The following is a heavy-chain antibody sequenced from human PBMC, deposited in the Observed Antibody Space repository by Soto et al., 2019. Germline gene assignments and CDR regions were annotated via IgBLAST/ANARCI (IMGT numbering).Heavy chain of an antibody. D-gene: IGHD4-17*01. J-gene: IGHJ4*02. CDR3: ASFSRMTDGYY. Sequence: EVHLVESGGGLVQPGESLRLCCAASEFIFTSYAINWVRQAPGKGLEWVSYISSSGTIIYYADSVKGRFTISRDNAKNSLYLQMNSLRAEDTAVYYCASFSRMTDGYYWGQGTLVTVSS. V-gene: IGHV3-48*01. CDR1: EFIFTSYA. CDR2: ISSSGTII.